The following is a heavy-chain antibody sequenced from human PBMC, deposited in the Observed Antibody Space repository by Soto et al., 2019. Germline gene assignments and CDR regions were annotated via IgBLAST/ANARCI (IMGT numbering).Heavy chain of an antibody. CDR2: INHSGST. CDR1: GGSFSGYY. V-gene: IGHV4-34*01. D-gene: IGHD6-25*01. CDR3: ARNAAASFDY. Sequence: PSETLSLTCAVYGGSFSGYYCSWIRQPPGKGLEWIGEINHSGSTNYNPSLKSRVTISVDTSKNQFSLKLSSVTAADTAVYYCARNAAASFDYWGQGTLVTVS. J-gene: IGHJ4*02.